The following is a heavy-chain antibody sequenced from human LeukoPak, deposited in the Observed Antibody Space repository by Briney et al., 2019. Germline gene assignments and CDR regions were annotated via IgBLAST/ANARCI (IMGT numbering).Heavy chain of an antibody. CDR2: ISGSGGST. CDR3: AAVDVDTAFP. J-gene: IGHJ5*02. Sequence: GGSLRLSCAASGFTFSSYGMSWVRQAPGKGLEWVSAISGSGGSTYYADSVKGRFTISRDISKNTLYLQMNSLRAEDTAVYYCAAVDVDTAFPWGQGTLVTVSS. V-gene: IGHV3-23*01. CDR1: GFTFSSYG. D-gene: IGHD5-18*01.